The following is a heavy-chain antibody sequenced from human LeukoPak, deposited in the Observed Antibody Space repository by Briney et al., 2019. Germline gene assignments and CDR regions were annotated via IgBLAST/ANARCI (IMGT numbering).Heavy chain of an antibody. Sequence: SVKVSCKASGGTFSSYAISWVRQAPGQGLEWMGGIIPIFGTANYAQKLQGRVTITADESTSTAYMELSSLRSENTAVYYCARAGDIVLHPTNWGQGTLVTVSS. CDR2: IIPIFGTA. V-gene: IGHV1-69*13. CDR3: ARAGDIVLHPTN. J-gene: IGHJ4*02. D-gene: IGHD2-8*01. CDR1: GGTFSSYA.